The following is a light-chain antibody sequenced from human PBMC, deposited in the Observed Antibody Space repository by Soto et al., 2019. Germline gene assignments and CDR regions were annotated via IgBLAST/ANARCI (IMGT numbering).Light chain of an antibody. CDR3: QHYKTFSPWT. V-gene: IGKV1-5*03. CDR1: QSIGTL. CDR2: GAS. J-gene: IGKJ1*01. Sequence: DIQMTQSPSTLSASVGDRVTITCRASQSIGTLLAWYQQKPGKAPKLLISGASTLEGGVPSRFSGGGSGTEFTLTISSLLPDDLATYYCQHYKTFSPWTFGQGTKV.